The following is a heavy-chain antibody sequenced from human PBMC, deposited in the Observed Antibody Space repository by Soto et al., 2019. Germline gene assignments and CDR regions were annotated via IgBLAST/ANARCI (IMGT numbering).Heavy chain of an antibody. CDR3: ARGVSCGGDCYRD. D-gene: IGHD2-21*02. CDR1: GYTFTSYD. Sequence: QVQLVQSGAEVKKPGASVKVSCKASGYTFTSYDINWVRQATGQGLEWMGWMSPNSGNTGYAQKFQGRVTMTRDTSIGTAYVELSSLRSEDTAVYYCARGVSCGGDCYRDWGQGTPVTVSS. J-gene: IGHJ4*02. V-gene: IGHV1-8*01. CDR2: MSPNSGNT.